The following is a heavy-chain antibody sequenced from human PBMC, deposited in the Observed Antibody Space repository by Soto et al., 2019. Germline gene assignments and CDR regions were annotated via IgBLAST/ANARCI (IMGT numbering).Heavy chain of an antibody. CDR2: ISSSSSYI. D-gene: IGHD3-3*01. CDR1: GFTFSSYS. J-gene: IGHJ4*02. V-gene: IGHV3-21*01. CDR3: ARVTGYDFWSGYYADY. Sequence: AGGSLSLSCAASGFTFSSYSMNWVRQAPGKGLEWVSSISSSSSYIYYADSVKGRFTISRDNAKNSLYLQMNSLRAEDTAVYYCARVTGYDFWSGYYADYWGQGTLVTVSS.